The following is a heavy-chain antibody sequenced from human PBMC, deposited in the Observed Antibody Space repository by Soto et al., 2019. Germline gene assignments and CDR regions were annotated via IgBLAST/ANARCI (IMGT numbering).Heavy chain of an antibody. CDR2: VDPEDGET. V-gene: IGHV1-69-2*01. CDR3: ATPVTRLIAFDL. J-gene: IGHJ3*01. Sequence: ASVKVSCKVSGYTFIDYFVHWVQQAPGKGLEWMGLVDPEDGETIYAEKFQGRVTITADTSTDTAYMELSSLRSEDTAVYYCATPVTRLIAFDLWGQGTMVTVSS. CDR1: GYTFIDYF. D-gene: IGHD4-17*01.